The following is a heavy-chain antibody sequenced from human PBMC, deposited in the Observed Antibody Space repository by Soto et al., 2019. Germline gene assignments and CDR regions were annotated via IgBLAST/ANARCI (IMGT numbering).Heavy chain of an antibody. CDR2: ISSSSTI. CDR3: ARDMTTEGGYYYGMDV. J-gene: IGHJ6*02. Sequence: PGGSLRLSCAASGFTFSSYGMSWVRQAPGKGLEWVSYISSSSTIYYADSVKGRFTISRDNAKNSLYLQMNSLRAEDTAVYYCARDMTTEGGYYYGMDVWGQGTTVNVSS. CDR1: GFTFSSYG. V-gene: IGHV3-48*01. D-gene: IGHD4-17*01.